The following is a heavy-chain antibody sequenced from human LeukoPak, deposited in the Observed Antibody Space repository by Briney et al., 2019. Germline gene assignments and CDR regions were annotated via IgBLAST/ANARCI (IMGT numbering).Heavy chain of an antibody. CDR1: GYTFTSYY. D-gene: IGHD3-3*01. CDR3: ARDPKAIFGVVLGDRFSFDY. V-gene: IGHV1-46*01. J-gene: IGHJ4*02. CDR2: INTSGGST. Sequence: ASVKVSCKASGYTFTSYYMHWVRQAPGQGLEWMGIINTSGGSTSYAQKFQGRVTMTRDTSTSTVYMELSSLRSEDTAVYYCARDPKAIFGVVLGDRFSFDYWGQGTLVTVSS.